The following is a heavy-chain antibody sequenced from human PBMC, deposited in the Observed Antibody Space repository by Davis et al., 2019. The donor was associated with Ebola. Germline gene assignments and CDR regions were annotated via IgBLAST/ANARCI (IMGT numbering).Heavy chain of an antibody. V-gene: IGHV3-33*01. CDR1: GFTFDAFG. J-gene: IGHJ4*02. D-gene: IGHD5-18*01. CDR3: ARDLHTLLVDTAMVLDY. Sequence: PGGSLRLSCVASGFTFDAFGMNWVRQAPGKGLEWVAVIWYDGSNKYYADSVKGRFTISRDNSKNTLYLQMNSLRAEDTAVYYCARDLHTLLVDTAMVLDYWGQGTLVTVSS. CDR2: IWYDGSNK.